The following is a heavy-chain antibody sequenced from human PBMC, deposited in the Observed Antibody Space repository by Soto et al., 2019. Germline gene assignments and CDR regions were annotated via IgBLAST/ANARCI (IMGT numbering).Heavy chain of an antibody. Sequence: GGSLRLSCAASGFTFSDYYMSWIRQAPGKGLERVSYISSSGSTIYYADSVKGRFTISRDNAKNSLYLQMNSLRAEDTAVYYCYSSLCSPPQRRPYYHYGMAFWGQGTTLTVSS. CDR3: YSSLCSPPQRRPYYHYGMAF. CDR2: ISSSGSTI. CDR1: GFTFSDYY. V-gene: IGHV3-11*01. D-gene: IGHD6-13*01. J-gene: IGHJ6*02.